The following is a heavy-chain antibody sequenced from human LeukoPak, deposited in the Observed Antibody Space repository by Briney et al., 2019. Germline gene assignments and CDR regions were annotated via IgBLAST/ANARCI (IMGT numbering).Heavy chain of an antibody. D-gene: IGHD2-15*01. V-gene: IGHV3-23*01. CDR1: GFTFSSYA. Sequence: GGSLRLSCAASGFTFSSYAMSWVRQAPGKGLEWVSAISGSGGSTYYADSVKGRFTISRGNSKNTLYLQMNSLRAEDTAVYYCAKAHTHCSGGSCYSRWGQGTLVTVSS. CDR2: ISGSGGST. J-gene: IGHJ4*02. CDR3: AKAHTHCSGGSCYSR.